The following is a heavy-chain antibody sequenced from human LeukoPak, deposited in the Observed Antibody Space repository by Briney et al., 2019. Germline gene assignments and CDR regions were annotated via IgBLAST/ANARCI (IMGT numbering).Heavy chain of an antibody. CDR1: GFTFSTYW. Sequence: PGGSLRLSCAASGFTFSTYWMHWVRQAPGKGLEWAATISYDGSNVYYADSVKGRFTISRDNSKNTVYLEMRGMRVEDTAVFHCARKRGGIYDSRALDLWGQGTTVIVSS. V-gene: IGHV3-30-3*01. CDR2: ISYDGSNV. D-gene: IGHD3-22*01. J-gene: IGHJ6*02. CDR3: ARKRGGIYDSRALDL.